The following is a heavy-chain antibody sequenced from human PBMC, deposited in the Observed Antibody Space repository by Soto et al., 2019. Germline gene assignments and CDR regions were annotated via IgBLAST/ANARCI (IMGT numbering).Heavy chain of an antibody. J-gene: IGHJ4*02. CDR3: ATGDTYGYLLDY. CDR2: IKQDGTEK. V-gene: IGHV3-7*01. D-gene: IGHD5-18*01. CDR1: GLTFSSYW. Sequence: HPGGSLRLCCAASGLTFSSYWMNWVRQAPGKGLEWVANIKQDGTEKYYVDSVKGRFTISRDNAKNSLYLQMNSLRAEDTAVYYCATGDTYGYLLDYWGQGALVTVSS.